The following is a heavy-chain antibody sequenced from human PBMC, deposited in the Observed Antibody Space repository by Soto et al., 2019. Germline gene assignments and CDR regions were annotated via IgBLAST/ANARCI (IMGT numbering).Heavy chain of an antibody. CDR2: IFSNDEK. Sequence: QVTLKESGPVLVNPTETLTLTCTVSGFSLSNARMGVSWIRQPPGKALEWLAHIFSNDEKSYSTSLKSRLTISKDTSKSQVVLTMTNMDPVDTATYYCARSPPPWLETSGAFDIWGQGTMVTVSS. V-gene: IGHV2-26*01. D-gene: IGHD6-19*01. CDR3: ARSPPPWLETSGAFDI. J-gene: IGHJ3*02. CDR1: GFSLSNARMG.